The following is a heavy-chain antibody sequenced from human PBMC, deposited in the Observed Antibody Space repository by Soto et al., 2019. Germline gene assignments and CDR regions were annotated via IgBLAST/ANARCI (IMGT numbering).Heavy chain of an antibody. Sequence: YWGWIRQPPGKGLEWIGSIYYSGSTYYNPSLKSRVTISVDTSKNQFSLKLSSVTAADTAVYYCARQVEGIAVAWGQGTLVTVSS. CDR2: IYYSGST. J-gene: IGHJ4*02. D-gene: IGHD6-19*01. CDR1: Y. CDR3: ARQVEGIAVA. V-gene: IGHV4-39*01.